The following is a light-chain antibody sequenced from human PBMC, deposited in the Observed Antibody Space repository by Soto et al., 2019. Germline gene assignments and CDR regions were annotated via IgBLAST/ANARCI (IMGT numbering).Light chain of an antibody. Sequence: QSALTQPASVSGSPGQSITISCTGTSSDVGGYNYVSWYQQHPGKAPKLMTYEVSNRPSGVSNRFSGSTSGNTASLTISGLQAEDEADYYCSSYTSSSTWVFGGGTKLTVL. J-gene: IGLJ3*02. CDR3: SSYTSSSTWV. CDR1: SSDVGGYNY. V-gene: IGLV2-14*01. CDR2: EVS.